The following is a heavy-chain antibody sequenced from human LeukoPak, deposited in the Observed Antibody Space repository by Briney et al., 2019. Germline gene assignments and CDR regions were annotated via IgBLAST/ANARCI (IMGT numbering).Heavy chain of an antibody. CDR2: ISSGSSYK. D-gene: IGHD2-15*01. CDR3: ARVGGDV. V-gene: IGHV3-21*01. J-gene: IGHJ6*02. Sequence: GGSLRLSCAASGFTFRTYSMNWVRQAPGKGLEWVSSISSGSSYKFYAESVKGRFTISRDNAKNSLYLQMNSLRAEDTAVYYCARVGGDVWGQGTTVTVSS. CDR1: GFTFRTYS.